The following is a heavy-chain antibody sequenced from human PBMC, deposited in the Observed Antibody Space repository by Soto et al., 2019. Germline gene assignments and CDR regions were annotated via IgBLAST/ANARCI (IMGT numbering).Heavy chain of an antibody. CDR2: ISSSSSYI. Sequence: PGGSLRLSCAASGFTFSSYSMNWVRQAPGKGLEWVSSISSSSSYIYYADSVKGRFTISRDNAKNSLYLQMNSLRAEDTAVYYCARDGDNYYGSGSYWYNWFDPWGQGTLVTVSS. J-gene: IGHJ5*02. D-gene: IGHD3-10*01. CDR1: GFTFSSYS. CDR3: ARDGDNYYGSGSYWYNWFDP. V-gene: IGHV3-21*01.